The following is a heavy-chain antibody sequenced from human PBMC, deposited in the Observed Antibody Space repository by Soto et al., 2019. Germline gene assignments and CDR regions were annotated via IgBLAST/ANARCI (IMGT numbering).Heavy chain of an antibody. Sequence: QVQLVQSGAEEKKPGASVKVSCKASGYTFTSYAMHWVRQAPGQRLEWMGWINAGNGNTKYSQKFQGRVTITRDTSASRAYMELSSLRSEDTAVYYGASNHLGATAYGMDVWGQGTTVTVSS. J-gene: IGHJ6*02. CDR2: INAGNGNT. V-gene: IGHV1-3*05. D-gene: IGHD1-26*01. CDR3: ASNHLGATAYGMDV. CDR1: GYTFTSYA.